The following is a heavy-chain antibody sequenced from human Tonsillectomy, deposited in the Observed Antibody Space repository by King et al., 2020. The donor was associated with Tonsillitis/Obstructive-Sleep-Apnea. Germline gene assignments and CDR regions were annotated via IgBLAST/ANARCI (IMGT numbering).Heavy chain of an antibody. D-gene: IGHD2-15*01. V-gene: IGHV3-33*01. CDR1: GFSLRTYG. CDR3: ARDQLSSDNTADY. J-gene: IGHJ4*02. CDR2: LWYDGTNK. Sequence: VQLVESGGGVVQPGNSLTISCAASGFSLRTYGMHWVRQAPGKGLEWVAVLWYDGTNKYYADSVKGRFTVSRDNYKNTLYRKMNSRRAEDTAVYYCARDQLSSDNTADYWGQGTLVTVSS.